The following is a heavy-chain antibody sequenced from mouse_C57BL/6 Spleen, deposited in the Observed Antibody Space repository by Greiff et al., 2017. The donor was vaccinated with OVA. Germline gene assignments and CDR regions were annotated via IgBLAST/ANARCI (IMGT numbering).Heavy chain of an antibody. CDR2: FYPGSGSI. V-gene: IGHV1-62-2*01. D-gene: IGHD1-1*01. CDR3: ARHEEGSQVITTVVATDYAMDY. CDR1: GYTFTEYT. Sequence: QVQLQQSGAELVKPGASVKLSCKASGYTFTEYTIHWVKQRSGQGLEWIGWFYPGSGSIKYNEKFKDKATLTADKSSSTVYMELSRLTSEDSAVYFCARHEEGSQVITTVVATDYAMDYWGQGTSVTVSS. J-gene: IGHJ4*01.